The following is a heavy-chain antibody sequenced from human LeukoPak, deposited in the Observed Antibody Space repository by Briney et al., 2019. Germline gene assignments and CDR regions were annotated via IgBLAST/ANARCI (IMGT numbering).Heavy chain of an antibody. CDR3: ARDGYSYDN. Sequence: ASVMVSCKASGYTFTGYYIHWVRQAPGQGLEWMGRISPNSGATNYAQKFQGRVTMTRDTSFSTAYMELSGLTSDDTAVYYCARDGYSYDNWGQGTLVTVSS. V-gene: IGHV1-2*02. CDR2: ISPNSGAT. D-gene: IGHD5-18*01. J-gene: IGHJ4*02. CDR1: GYTFTGYY.